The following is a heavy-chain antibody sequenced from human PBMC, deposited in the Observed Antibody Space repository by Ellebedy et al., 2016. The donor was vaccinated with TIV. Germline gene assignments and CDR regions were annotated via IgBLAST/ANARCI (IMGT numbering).Heavy chain of an antibody. Sequence: GESLKISCAASGFTFSSYGMHWVRQAPGKGLEWVALIWYDGSNNFYADSVKGRFTISRDNSKNTLYLQMNSLRAEDTAMFYCARDRRGTGYTSSWSFDYWGQGTLVTVSS. CDR1: GFTFSSYG. D-gene: IGHD6-13*01. V-gene: IGHV3-33*01. CDR3: ARDRRGTGYTSSWSFDY. J-gene: IGHJ4*02. CDR2: IWYDGSNN.